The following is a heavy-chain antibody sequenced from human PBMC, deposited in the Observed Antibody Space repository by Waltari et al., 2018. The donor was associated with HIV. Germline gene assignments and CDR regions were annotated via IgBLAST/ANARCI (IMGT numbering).Heavy chain of an antibody. Sequence: QVQLQESGPGLVKPSETLSLTCAVSGYSISSGYSWGWIRQPPGTGLEWIGSIYHSGSTYYNPSLKSRVTISVDTSKNQFSLKLSSVTAADTAVYYCARVYGYSGSYPGAPDDYWGQGTLVTVSS. D-gene: IGHD1-26*01. V-gene: IGHV4-38-2*01. CDR2: IYHSGST. CDR3: ARVYGYSGSYPGAPDDY. J-gene: IGHJ4*02. CDR1: GYSISSGYS.